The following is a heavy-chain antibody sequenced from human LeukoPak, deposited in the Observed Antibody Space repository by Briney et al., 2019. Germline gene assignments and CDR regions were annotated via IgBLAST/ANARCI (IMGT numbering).Heavy chain of an antibody. CDR3: ASGRPLGFDY. V-gene: IGHV4-59*01. Sequence: SETLSLTCTVSGDSISSYYWTWIRQPPGKGLEWIGYIYYSGTTNYNPPLKSRVTISVDTSKNQFSLKLSSVTAADTAVYYCASGRPLGFDYWGQGTLVTVSS. CDR2: IYYSGTT. D-gene: IGHD1-26*01. J-gene: IGHJ4*02. CDR1: GDSISSYY.